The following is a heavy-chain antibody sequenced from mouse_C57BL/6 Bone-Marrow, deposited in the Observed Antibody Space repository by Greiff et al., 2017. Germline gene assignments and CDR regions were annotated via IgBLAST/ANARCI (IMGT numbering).Heavy chain of an antibody. V-gene: IGHV10-3*01. CDR2: ISSKSSNYAT. CDR3: VLLRYSYAMDY. J-gene: IGHJ4*01. CDR1: GFTFNTYA. D-gene: IGHD1-1*01. Sequence: EVKLVESGGGLVQPKGSLKLSCAASGFTFNTYAMHWVRQAPGKGLEWVARISSKSSNYATYYADSVKDRFTISRDDSQSMLYLQMNNLKTEDTAMYYCVLLRYSYAMDYWGQGTSVTVSS.